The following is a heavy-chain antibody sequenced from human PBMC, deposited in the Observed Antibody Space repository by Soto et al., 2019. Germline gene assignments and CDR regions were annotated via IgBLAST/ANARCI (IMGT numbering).Heavy chain of an antibody. J-gene: IGHJ4*02. CDR2: IWYDGSNK. V-gene: IGHV3-33*01. CDR3: ARESYSGSTPDPYSVAY. CDR1: GFTFSSYG. D-gene: IGHD1-26*01. Sequence: QVQLVESGGGVVQPGRSLRLSCAASGFTFSSYGMHWVRQAPGKGLEWVAVIWYDGSNKYYADSVKGRFTISRDNSKNTLYLQMNSLRAEDTAVYYCARESYSGSTPDPYSVAYWGQGTLVTVSS.